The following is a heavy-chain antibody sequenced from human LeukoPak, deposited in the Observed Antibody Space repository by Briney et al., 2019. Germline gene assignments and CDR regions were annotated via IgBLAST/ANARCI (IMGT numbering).Heavy chain of an antibody. CDR2: ISGSGGST. CDR1: GFTFSSYA. V-gene: IGHV3-23*01. CDR3: AKDSYYDSSGYSTS. Sequence: GGSLRLSCAASGFTFSSYAMSWVRQAPGKGLEWVSAISGSGGSTYYADSVKGRFTISRDNSKNTLYLQMNSLRAEDTAVYYCAKDSYYDSSGYSTSWGQGTLVTVSS. D-gene: IGHD3-22*01. J-gene: IGHJ5*02.